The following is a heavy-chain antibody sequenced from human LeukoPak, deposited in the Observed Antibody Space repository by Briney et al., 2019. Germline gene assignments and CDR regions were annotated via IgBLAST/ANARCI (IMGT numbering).Heavy chain of an antibody. CDR1: GGSISSSSYY. CDR3: ARKGMEGRRDY. D-gene: IGHD1-1*01. V-gene: IGHV4-39*01. Sequence: SETLSLTCTVSGGSISSSSYYWGWIRQPPGKGLEWIGSIYYSGSTYYNPFLKSRVTISVDTSKNQFSLKLSSVTAADTAVYYCARKGMEGRRDYWGQGTLVTVSS. CDR2: IYYSGST. J-gene: IGHJ4*02.